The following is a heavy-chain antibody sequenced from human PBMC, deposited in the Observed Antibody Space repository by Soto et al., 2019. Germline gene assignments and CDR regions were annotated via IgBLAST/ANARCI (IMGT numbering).Heavy chain of an antibody. D-gene: IGHD3-22*01. CDR3: ARRYYYDSSGYYFDY. J-gene: IGHJ4*02. Sequence: QLQLQESGPGLVKPSETLSLTCTVSGGSISSSSYYWGWIRQPPGKGLEWIGSIYYSGSTYYNPSLNSRVTISVDTSKNQFSLKLSSVTAADTAVYYCARRYYYDSSGYYFDYWGQGTLVTVSS. CDR1: GGSISSSSYY. V-gene: IGHV4-39*01. CDR2: IYYSGST.